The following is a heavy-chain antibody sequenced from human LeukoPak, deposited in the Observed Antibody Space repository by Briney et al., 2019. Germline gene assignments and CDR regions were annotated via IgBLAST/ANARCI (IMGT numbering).Heavy chain of an antibody. V-gene: IGHV4-59*08. D-gene: IGHD5-12*01. J-gene: IGHJ4*02. CDR2: IYYSGST. CDR3: ARQGRGYSGYDPTNYFDY. CDR1: GGSISSYY. Sequence: PSETLSLTCTVSGGSISSYYWSWIRQPPGKGLEWIGYIYYSGSTNYNPSLKSRVTISVDTSKNQFSLKLSSVTAADTAVYYCARQGRGYSGYDPTNYFDYWGQGTLVTVSS.